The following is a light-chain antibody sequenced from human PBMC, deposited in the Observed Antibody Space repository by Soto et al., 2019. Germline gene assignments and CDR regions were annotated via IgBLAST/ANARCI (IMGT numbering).Light chain of an antibody. Sequence: ESVLTXSPXXXXWSPGERATLSCRASQSVSSSHLAWYQQKPGQAPRLLMYGASSRATGIPDRISGSGSGTNFTLTISRLEPEDFAVYFCHQYGDYPMYTFDQGTKLEI. CDR3: HQYGDYPMYT. V-gene: IGKV3-20*01. CDR1: QSVSSSH. J-gene: IGKJ2*01. CDR2: GAS.